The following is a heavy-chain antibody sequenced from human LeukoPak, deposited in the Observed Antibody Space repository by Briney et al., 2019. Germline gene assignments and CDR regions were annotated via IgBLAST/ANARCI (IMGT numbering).Heavy chain of an antibody. Sequence: PGGSLRLSCAASGFTFSSYSMNWVRQAPGKGLEWASYISSSSSTIYYADSVKGRFTISRDNAKNSLYLQMNSLRAEDTAVYYCVASTGYSSSWFYFDYWGQGTLVTVSS. CDR2: ISSSSSTI. CDR3: VASTGYSSSWFYFDY. D-gene: IGHD6-13*01. J-gene: IGHJ4*02. V-gene: IGHV3-48*01. CDR1: GFTFSSYS.